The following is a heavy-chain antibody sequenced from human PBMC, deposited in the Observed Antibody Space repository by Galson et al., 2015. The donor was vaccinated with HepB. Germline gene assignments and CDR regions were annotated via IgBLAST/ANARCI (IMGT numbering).Heavy chain of an antibody. V-gene: IGHV3-30*02. D-gene: IGHD5-18*01. J-gene: IGHJ4*02. Sequence: PGKGLEWVAFIRYDGSNKYYADSVKGRFTISRDNSKNTLYLQMNSLRAEDTAVYYCAKGVDTAMASPFDYWGQGTLVTVSS. CDR2: IRYDGSNK. CDR3: AKGVDTAMASPFDY.